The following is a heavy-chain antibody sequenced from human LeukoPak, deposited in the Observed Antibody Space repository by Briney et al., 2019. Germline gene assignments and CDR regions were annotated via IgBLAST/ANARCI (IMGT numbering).Heavy chain of an antibody. CDR3: AREEGDTAMVFDY. V-gene: IGHV3-33*01. D-gene: IGHD5-18*01. J-gene: IGHJ4*02. CDR1: GFTFSSYG. Sequence: PGRSLRLSCAASGFTFSSYGMHWVRQAPGKGLEWVAVIWHDGSNKYYADSVKGRFTISRDNSKNTLYLQMNSLRAEDTAVYYCAREEGDTAMVFDYWGQGTLVTVSS. CDR2: IWHDGSNK.